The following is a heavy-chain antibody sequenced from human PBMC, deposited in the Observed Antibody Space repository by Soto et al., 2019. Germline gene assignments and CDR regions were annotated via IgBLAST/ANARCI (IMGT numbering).Heavy chain of an antibody. Sequence: AGGALRLSCATPGFTFSSFSLNWVRQAPGKGVEWVSYISSSSSTIYYADSVKGRFTISRDNAKNSLYLQMNSLRDEDTAVYYCARELRADSSGYYYSLGAFDIWGQGTMVTVSS. CDR1: GFTFSSFS. J-gene: IGHJ3*02. V-gene: IGHV3-48*02. D-gene: IGHD3-22*01. CDR3: ARELRADSSGYYYSLGAFDI. CDR2: ISSSSSTI.